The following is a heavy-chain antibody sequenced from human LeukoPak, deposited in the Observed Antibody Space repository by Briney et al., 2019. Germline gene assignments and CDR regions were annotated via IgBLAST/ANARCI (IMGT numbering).Heavy chain of an antibody. CDR3: TRKYYYDSSSYFAFDI. D-gene: IGHD3-22*01. CDR2: ISSGGRTI. J-gene: IGHJ3*02. Sequence: PGGSLRRSCAASGFTFGSYEMNWVRQAPGKGLEWVSYISSGGRTIYYADSVKGRFTISRDNAKNSLWLQMNSLRAEDTAVYYCTRKYYYDSSSYFAFDIWGQGTMVTVSS. V-gene: IGHV3-48*03. CDR1: GFTFGSYE.